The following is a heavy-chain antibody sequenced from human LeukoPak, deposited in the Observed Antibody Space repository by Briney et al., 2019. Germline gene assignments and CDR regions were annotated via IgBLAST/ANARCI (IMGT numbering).Heavy chain of an antibody. J-gene: IGHJ3*02. CDR3: ARDIYDPGAFDI. CDR2: IYYSGST. CDR1: GGSISSSSYY. Sequence: PSETLSLTCTVSGGSISSSSYYWGWIRQPPGKGLEWIGSIYYSGSTYYNPSLKSRVTISVDTSKNQFSLKLSSVTAADTAVYYCARDIYDPGAFDIWGQGTMVTVSS. V-gene: IGHV4-39*07. D-gene: IGHD2/OR15-2a*01.